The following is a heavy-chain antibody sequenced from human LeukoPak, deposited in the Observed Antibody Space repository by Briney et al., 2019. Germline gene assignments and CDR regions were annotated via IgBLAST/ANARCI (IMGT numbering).Heavy chain of an antibody. Sequence: SESLSLTCTVSGGSISSRPYYWGWVRQPPGKGLEWIGTISYSGTTYYSPSLKSRVTISLDTSKNQFSLKLSSVTAADTAIYYCARDFSSSSTVYYYYYMDVWGKGTTVTVSS. J-gene: IGHJ6*03. D-gene: IGHD6-6*01. V-gene: IGHV4-39*07. CDR2: ISYSGTT. CDR1: GGSISSRPYY. CDR3: ARDFSSSSTVYYYYYMDV.